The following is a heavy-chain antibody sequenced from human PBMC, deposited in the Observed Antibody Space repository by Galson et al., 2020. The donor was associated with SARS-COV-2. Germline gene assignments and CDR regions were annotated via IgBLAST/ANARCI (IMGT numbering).Heavy chain of an antibody. CDR2: ITRGNVI. Sequence: GGSLRLSCAASGFTFSDSYMSWIRQAPGKGLEWVSSITRGNVIYSADSVEGRFTISRDNAKNTLYLQMNSLRVEDTAVYYCARDPRPGPASRGYGMDVWGQGTTVTVSS. CDR1: GFTFSDSY. J-gene: IGHJ6*02. CDR3: ARDPRPGPASRGYGMDV. V-gene: IGHV3-11*01. D-gene: IGHD2-2*01.